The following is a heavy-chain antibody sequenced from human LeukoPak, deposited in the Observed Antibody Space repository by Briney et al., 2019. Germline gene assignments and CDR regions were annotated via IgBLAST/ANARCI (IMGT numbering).Heavy chain of an antibody. Sequence: GGSLRLSCAASGFTFSSYSMNWVRQAPGKGLEWVSSISSSSSYIYYADSVKGRFTISRDNAKNSLYLQMNSLRAEDTAVYYCAKIFGSSWYSDAFDIWGQGTMVTVSS. CDR1: GFTFSSYS. V-gene: IGHV3-21*04. CDR3: AKIFGSSWYSDAFDI. D-gene: IGHD6-13*01. CDR2: ISSSSSYI. J-gene: IGHJ3*02.